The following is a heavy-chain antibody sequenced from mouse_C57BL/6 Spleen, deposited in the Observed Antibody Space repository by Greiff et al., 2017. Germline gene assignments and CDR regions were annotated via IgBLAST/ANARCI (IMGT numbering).Heavy chain of an antibody. J-gene: IGHJ1*03. CDR3: ARDYGSSPGYFDV. V-gene: IGHV1-26*01. Sequence: VQLQQSGPELVKPGASVKISCKASGYTFTDYYMNWVKQSHGKSLEWIGDINPNNGGTSYNQKFKGKATLTVDKSSSTAYMELRSLTSEDSAVYYCARDYGSSPGYFDVWGTGTTVTVSS. CDR2: INPNNGGT. D-gene: IGHD1-1*01. CDR1: GYTFTDYY.